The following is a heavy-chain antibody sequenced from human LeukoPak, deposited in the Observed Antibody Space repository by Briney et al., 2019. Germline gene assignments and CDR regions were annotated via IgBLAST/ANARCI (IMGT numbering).Heavy chain of an antibody. CDR1: GFTFSSYA. CDR3: ARARYQLLYPYYYYYGMDV. D-gene: IGHD2-2*02. V-gene: IGHV3-30-3*01. J-gene: IGHJ6*02. Sequence: GGSLRLSCAASGFTFSSYAMHWVRQAPGKGLEWVAVISYDGSNKYYADSVKGRFTISRDDSKNTLYLQMNSLRAEDTAVYYCARARYQLLYPYYYYYGMDVWGQGTTVTVSS. CDR2: ISYDGSNK.